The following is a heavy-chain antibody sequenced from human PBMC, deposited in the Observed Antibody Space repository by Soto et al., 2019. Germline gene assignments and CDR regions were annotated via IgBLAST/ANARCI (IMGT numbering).Heavy chain of an antibody. CDR2: ISAGSEGA. D-gene: IGHD2-21*01. V-gene: IGHV3-23*01. Sequence: EVQLLESGGGLVQPGGALRLSCAASGFTFSSHAMSWVRQAPGKGLEWISSISAGSEGAYYADSVRGRFTISRDNSNNTLFLQMNSLRAEDTAVYYCASDLWGYLHWGQGTLVTVSS. CDR3: ASDLWGYLH. CDR1: GFTFSSHA. J-gene: IGHJ4*02.